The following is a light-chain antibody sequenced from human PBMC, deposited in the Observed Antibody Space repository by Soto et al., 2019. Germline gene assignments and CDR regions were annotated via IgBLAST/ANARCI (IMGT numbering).Light chain of an antibody. CDR3: QQYNNWPRT. J-gene: IGKJ1*01. Sequence: EIVMTQSPATLSVSPGERATLSCRASQSVSSNLAWYQQKPGQAPSLLIYGASTRATGNPARFSGSGSGTEFTLTISSLQSEDFAVYYCQQYNNWPRTFGQGTKVEIK. CDR2: GAS. V-gene: IGKV3-15*01. CDR1: QSVSSN.